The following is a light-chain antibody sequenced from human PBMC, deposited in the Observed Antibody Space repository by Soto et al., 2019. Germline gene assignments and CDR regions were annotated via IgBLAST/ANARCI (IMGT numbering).Light chain of an antibody. CDR2: GAS. Sequence: ESVLTQSPGSLSLSPGERATLCCRASQSVSSSYLAWYQQKPGQAPRLLIYGASTRATGIPARFSGSGSGTEFTLTISSLQSEDFAVYYCQQYNNWPITFGQGTRLEIK. CDR1: QSVSSSY. J-gene: IGKJ5*01. CDR3: QQYNNWPIT. V-gene: IGKV3-15*01.